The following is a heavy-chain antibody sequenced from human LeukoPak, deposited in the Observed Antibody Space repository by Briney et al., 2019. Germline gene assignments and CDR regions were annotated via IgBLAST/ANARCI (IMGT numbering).Heavy chain of an antibody. J-gene: IGHJ6*03. D-gene: IGHD3-10*01. V-gene: IGHV1-18*01. CDR1: GYTFTSYG. CDR2: ISAYNGNT. CDR3: SYQMGYGSGSEEIGYMDV. Sequence: ASVKVSCKASGYTFTSYGISWVRQAPGQGLEWMGWISAYNGNTNYAQKLQGRVTITADKSTSTAYMELSSLRSEDTAVYYCSYQMGYGSGSEEIGYMDVWGKGTTVTVSS.